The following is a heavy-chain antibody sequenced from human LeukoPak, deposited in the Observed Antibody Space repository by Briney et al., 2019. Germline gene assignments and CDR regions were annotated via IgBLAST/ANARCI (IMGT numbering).Heavy chain of an antibody. CDR2: INTDGSST. V-gene: IGHV3-74*01. CDR1: GFTFSSYW. D-gene: IGHD3-3*01. CDR3: AKGDDFWSGYLDY. J-gene: IGHJ4*02. Sequence: PGGSLRLSCAASGFTFSSYWMHWVRQAPGKGLVWVSRINTDGSSTSYADSVKGRFTISRDNAKNTLYLQMNSLRAEDTAVYYCAKGDDFWSGYLDYWGQGTLVTVSS.